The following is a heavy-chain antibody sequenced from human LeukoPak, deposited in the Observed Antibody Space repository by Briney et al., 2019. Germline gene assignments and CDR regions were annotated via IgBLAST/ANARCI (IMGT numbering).Heavy chain of an antibody. J-gene: IGHJ3*02. Sequence: PSETLSLTCTVSGGSISSSSYYWGWIRQPPGKGLEWIGSIYYSGSTYYNPSLKSRVTISVDTSKNQFSLKLSSVTAADTAVYYCARTGLRGLATSKARRAFDIWGQGTMVTVSS. CDR1: GGSISSSSYY. CDR3: ARTGLRGLATSKARRAFDI. D-gene: IGHD5-24*01. V-gene: IGHV4-39*07. CDR2: IYYSGST.